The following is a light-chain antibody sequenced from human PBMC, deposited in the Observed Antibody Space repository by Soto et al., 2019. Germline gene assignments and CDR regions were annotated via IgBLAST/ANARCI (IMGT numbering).Light chain of an antibody. V-gene: IGKV3-15*01. CDR2: GAS. CDR1: QSVSAN. J-gene: IGKJ1*01. CDR3: QQSYSTPRT. Sequence: ASQSVSANLAWYQQKPGQAPRXIIYGASTRATGIPARFSGSGSGTECTLTISSLQPEDVATYYCQQSYSTPRTLGQGTKVDI.